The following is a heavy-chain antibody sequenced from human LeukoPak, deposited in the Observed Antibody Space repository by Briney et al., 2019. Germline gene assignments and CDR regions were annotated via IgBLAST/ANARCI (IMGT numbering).Heavy chain of an antibody. J-gene: IGHJ4*02. CDR3: ARSHYYDSSGYYYDY. D-gene: IGHD3-22*01. CDR1: GGSISSYY. Sequence: SETLSLTCTVSGGSISSYYWSWIRQPAGKGLEWIGRIYTSGSTNYNPSLKSRVTMSVDTSKNQFSLKLSSVTAADTAVYYCARSHYYDSSGYYYDYWGQGTLVIVSS. V-gene: IGHV4-4*07. CDR2: IYTSGST.